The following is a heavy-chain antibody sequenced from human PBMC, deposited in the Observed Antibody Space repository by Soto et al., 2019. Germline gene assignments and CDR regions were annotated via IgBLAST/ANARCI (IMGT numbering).Heavy chain of an antibody. J-gene: IGHJ4*02. CDR2: IYPGDSDT. CDR3: ARTTIAGIRGYFDY. Sequence: GESLKISCHGSGYIFSTSWIGWVRQMPGKGLEWMGIIYPGDSDTRYSPSFQGQVTISADKSISTAFLQWSSLKASDTATYYCARTTIAGIRGYFDYWGQGTLVTVSS. CDR1: GYIFSTSW. D-gene: IGHD2-21*01. V-gene: IGHV5-51*01.